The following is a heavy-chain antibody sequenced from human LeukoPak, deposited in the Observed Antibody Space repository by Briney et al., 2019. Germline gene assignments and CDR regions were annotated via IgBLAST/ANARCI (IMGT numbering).Heavy chain of an antibody. V-gene: IGHV3-23*01. CDR3: AKDTDSSGYSPFDN. CDR2: ISGSGYTT. Sequence: PGGSLRLSCAASGFSFSSYAMRWVRQAPGKGLEWVSGISGSGYTTDYADSVKGRLTISRDNSKNTLYLQMNSLRVEDTAVYYCAKDTDSSGYSPFDNWGQGTLVAVSS. CDR1: GFSFSSYA. D-gene: IGHD3-22*01. J-gene: IGHJ4*02.